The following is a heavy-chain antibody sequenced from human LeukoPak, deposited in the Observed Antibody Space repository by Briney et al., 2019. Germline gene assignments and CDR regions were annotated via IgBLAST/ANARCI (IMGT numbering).Heavy chain of an antibody. D-gene: IGHD3-9*01. CDR3: ATNFDWLLPFDY. V-gene: IGHV1-69*13. CDR1: GYTFTSYA. J-gene: IGHJ4*02. CDR2: IIPIFGTA. Sequence: SVTVSCKASGYTFTSYAMHWVRQAPGQGLEWMGGIIPIFGTANYAQKFRGRVTITADESTSTAYMELSSLRSEDTAVYYCATNFDWLLPFDYWGQGTLVTVSS.